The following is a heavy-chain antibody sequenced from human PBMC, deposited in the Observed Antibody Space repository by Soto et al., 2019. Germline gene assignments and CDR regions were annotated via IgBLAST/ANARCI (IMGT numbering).Heavy chain of an antibody. Sequence: QVQLVQSGAEVKKPGSSVKVSCKASGGTFSSYAISWVRQAPGQGLEWMGGIIPIFSTANYAQKFQGRVTITADESTSTAYMELSSLRSEDTAVYYCARGRHYYGSGSPSPYDDAFDIWGQGTMVTVSS. CDR1: GGTFSSYA. D-gene: IGHD3-10*01. CDR2: IIPIFSTA. V-gene: IGHV1-69*01. CDR3: ARGRHYYGSGSPSPYDDAFDI. J-gene: IGHJ3*02.